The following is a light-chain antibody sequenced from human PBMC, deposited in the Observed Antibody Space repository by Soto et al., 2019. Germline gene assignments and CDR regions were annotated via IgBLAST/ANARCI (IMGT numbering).Light chain of an antibody. Sequence: EIVMTQSPATLSVSPGEGATLSCRASQSVNSDLAWYQQRPGQAPRLLIYDASTRATGIPTRFSGSGSGTKFTLSIGSLQSEDFAVYYCQEYNNWPPRSFGQGTKVDIK. CDR1: QSVNSD. V-gene: IGKV3-15*01. CDR3: QEYNNWPPRS. CDR2: DAS. J-gene: IGKJ1*01.